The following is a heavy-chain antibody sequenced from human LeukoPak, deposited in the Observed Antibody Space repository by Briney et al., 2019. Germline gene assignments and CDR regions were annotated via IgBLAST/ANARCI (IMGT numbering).Heavy chain of an antibody. V-gene: IGHV4-59*01. Sequence: TPSETLSLTCTVSTGSISSYYWSWIRQPPGKGLNWIGYIYYSGSTNYNPSLKSRVIISVDTSKHQFFLKVTFVTAAETAVYYCARVRGYGDPNWFDPWGQGILVTVSS. CDR2: IYYSGST. J-gene: IGHJ5*02. D-gene: IGHD4-17*01. CDR3: ARVRGYGDPNWFDP. CDR1: TGSISSYY.